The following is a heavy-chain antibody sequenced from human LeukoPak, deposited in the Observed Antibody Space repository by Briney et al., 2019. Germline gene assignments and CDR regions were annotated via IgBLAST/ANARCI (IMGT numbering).Heavy chain of an antibody. D-gene: IGHD1-26*01. CDR2: IYPGDSDT. V-gene: IGHV5-51*01. J-gene: IGHJ4*02. CDR1: GYSFTNYW. Sequence: GESLKISCRGSGYSFTNYWIGWVRQMPGKGLEWMGVIYPGDSDTRYSPSFQGQVTISADKSISTAYLQWSSLKASDTAMYYCARNSGNYYRAYFDHWGQGTLVTVSS. CDR3: ARNSGNYYRAYFDH.